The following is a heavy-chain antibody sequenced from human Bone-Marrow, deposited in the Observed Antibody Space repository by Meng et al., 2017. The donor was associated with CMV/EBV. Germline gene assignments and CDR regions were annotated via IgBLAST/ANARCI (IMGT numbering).Heavy chain of an antibody. D-gene: IGHD2-2*01. CDR2: INWNGGST. Sequence: GESLKISCAASGFTFSSYAMSWVRQAPGKGLEWVSGINWNGGSTGYADSVKGRFTISRDNAKNSLYLQMNSLRAEGTALYYCARSPRRYYCSSTSCYSDYYYGMDVWGQGTTVTVSS. J-gene: IGHJ6*02. CDR1: GFTFSSYA. CDR3: ARSPRRYYCSSTSCYSDYYYGMDV. V-gene: IGHV3-20*04.